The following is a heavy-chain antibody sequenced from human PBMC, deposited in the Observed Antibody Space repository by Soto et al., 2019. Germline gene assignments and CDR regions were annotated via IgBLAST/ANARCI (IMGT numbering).Heavy chain of an antibody. V-gene: IGHV4-34*01. CDR1: GGSFSGYY. J-gene: IGHJ4*02. CDR2: INHSGST. D-gene: IGHD2-15*01. CDR3: ARGRGYCNGGSCFTFDY. Sequence: QVQLQQWGAGLLKPSETLSLTCAVYGGSFSGYYWSWIRQPPGKGVEWIGDINHSGSTNYNPSLKSRVTISVDTSKNQFSLKLSSVTAADTAVYYCARGRGYCNGGSCFTFDYWGQGTLVTVSS.